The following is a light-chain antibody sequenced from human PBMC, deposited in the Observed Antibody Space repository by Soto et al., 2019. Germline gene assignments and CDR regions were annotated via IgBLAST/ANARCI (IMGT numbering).Light chain of an antibody. CDR3: QQYNNWPPLT. CDR1: QNISSK. CDR2: GAS. Sequence: EIVMTQSPATLSVSPGERATLSCRASQNISSKLAWYQQKAGQAPRLLIYGASTRATGIPARFSGSESGTEFTLTISSLQSEDFAVYYCQQYNNWPPLTFGGGTKVEIK. V-gene: IGKV3-15*01. J-gene: IGKJ4*01.